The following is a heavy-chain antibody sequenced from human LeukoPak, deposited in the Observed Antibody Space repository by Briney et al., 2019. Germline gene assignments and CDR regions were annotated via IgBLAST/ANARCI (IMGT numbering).Heavy chain of an antibody. V-gene: IGHV4-59*01. CDR1: GGSISSYY. Sequence: PSETLSLTCTVSGGSISSYYWSWIRQPPGKGLEWIGYIYYSGSANYNPSLKSRVTISVDTSKNQLSLKLSSVTAADTAVYYCARGYSSGWYVDYYYYGMDVWGQGTTVTVSS. J-gene: IGHJ6*02. D-gene: IGHD6-19*01. CDR3: ARGYSSGWYVDYYYYGMDV. CDR2: IYYSGSA.